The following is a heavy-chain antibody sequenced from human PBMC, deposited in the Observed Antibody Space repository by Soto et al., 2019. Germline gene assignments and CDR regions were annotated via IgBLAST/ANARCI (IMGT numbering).Heavy chain of an antibody. J-gene: IGHJ5*02. CDR3: ARDYGIAVAGNWFDP. D-gene: IGHD6-19*01. CDR1: GGSFSGYY. CDR2: INHSGST. V-gene: IGHV4-34*01. Sequence: SETLSLTCAVYGGSFSGYYGSWIRQPPGKGLEWIGEINHSGSTNYNPSLKSRVTISVDTSKNQFSLKLSSVTAADTAVYYCARDYGIAVAGNWFDPWGQGTLVTVSS.